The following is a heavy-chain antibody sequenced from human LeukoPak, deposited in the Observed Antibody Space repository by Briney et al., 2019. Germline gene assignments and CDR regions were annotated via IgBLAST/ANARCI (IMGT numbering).Heavy chain of an antibody. Sequence: SETLSLTCAVFGGSISSGGYSWSWIRQPPGKGLEWIGYIYHSGSTYYNPSLKSRVTISVDRSKNQFSLKLSSVTAADTAVYYCARDMRGQQGAFDIWGQGTMVTVSS. CDR1: GGSISSGGYS. D-gene: IGHD6-13*01. CDR2: IYHSGST. J-gene: IGHJ3*02. CDR3: ARDMRGQQGAFDI. V-gene: IGHV4-30-2*01.